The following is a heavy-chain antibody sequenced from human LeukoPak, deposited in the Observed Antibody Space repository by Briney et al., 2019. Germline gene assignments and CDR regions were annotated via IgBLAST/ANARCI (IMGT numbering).Heavy chain of an antibody. J-gene: IGHJ4*02. D-gene: IGHD2-15*01. CDR3: ARVDCSGGTCRPDY. Sequence: GGSLRLSCAASGFTFSSYDMHWVRHTTGKGLEWVSAICTASDTYHPGSVKGRFTISRQNAKNSLYLQMNSLRAGDTAVYYCARVDCSGGTCRPDYWGQGTLVTVSS. CDR2: ICTASDT. V-gene: IGHV3-13*01. CDR1: GFTFSSYD.